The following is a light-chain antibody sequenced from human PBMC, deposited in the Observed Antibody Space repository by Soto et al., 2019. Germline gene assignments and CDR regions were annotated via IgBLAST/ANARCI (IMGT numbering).Light chain of an antibody. V-gene: IGKV3-20*01. CDR2: GVS. J-gene: IGKJ2*01. CDR1: KSVITSY. CDR3: QRYRTSRPMYT. Sequence: EIVLTQSPGTLSLSPGERATLSCRASKSVITSYLAWYQQKPGQAPRLLIYGVSTTATGIPDRFSGSGSGTEFDLTISRLEPEDVAEYYCQRYRTSRPMYTFGQGTKLEIK.